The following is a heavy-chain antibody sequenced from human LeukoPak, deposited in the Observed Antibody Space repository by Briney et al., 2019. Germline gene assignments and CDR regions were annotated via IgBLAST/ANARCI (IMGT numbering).Heavy chain of an antibody. CDR2: INQDGSEK. D-gene: IGHD3-10*01. Sequence: GGSLRLSCAASGFTFTTYWMTWVRQAPGKGLEWVANINQDGSEKYFVDSVKGRFTISRDNAKDSLYLQMNSLRVEDTAVYYCARVAKFYYGSETYYFFEHWGQGTPVTASS. CDR3: ARVAKFYYGSETYYFFEH. V-gene: IGHV3-7*01. CDR1: GFTFTTYW. J-gene: IGHJ4*02.